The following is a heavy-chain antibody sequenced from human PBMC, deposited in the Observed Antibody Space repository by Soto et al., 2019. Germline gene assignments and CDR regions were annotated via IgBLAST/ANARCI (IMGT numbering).Heavy chain of an antibody. D-gene: IGHD2-15*01. J-gene: IGHJ5*02. Sequence: QVQLVQSGAELKKPGSSVKVSCKASGGTFSNYAITWVRQAPGQGLEWLGRIIPIFGTTDYAQKFQGRVTITADESTTTAYMEQSSLRSDDTAVYYCAKDGGRAGYFGNWFDPWGQGTLVTVSS. CDR3: AKDGGRAGYFGNWFDP. V-gene: IGHV1-69*15. CDR2: IIPIFGTT. CDR1: GGTFSNYA.